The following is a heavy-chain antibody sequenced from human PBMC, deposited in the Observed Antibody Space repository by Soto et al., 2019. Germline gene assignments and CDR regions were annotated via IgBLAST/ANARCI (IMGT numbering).Heavy chain of an antibody. V-gene: IGHV4-38-2*01. CDR2: IYHSGST. J-gene: IGHJ6*02. CDR1: GYYISSGYY. Sequence: SETLSLTCAVSGYYISSGYYWGWIRQPPGKGLEWIGSIYHSGSTYYNPSLKSRVTISVDTSKNQFSLKLSSVTAADTAVYYCARGGGTYYYDSSGYPPYYYYGMDVWGQGTTVTVSS. D-gene: IGHD3-22*01. CDR3: ARGGGTYYYDSSGYPPYYYYGMDV.